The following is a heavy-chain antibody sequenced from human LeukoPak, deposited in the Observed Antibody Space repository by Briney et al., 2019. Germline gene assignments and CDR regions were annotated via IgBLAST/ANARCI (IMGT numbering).Heavy chain of an antibody. CDR2: ISAYNGKT. D-gene: IGHD3-3*01. Sequence: GASVKVSCKASGYTFTSYGISWVRQAPGQGLEWMGWISAYNGKTNYAQKLQGRVTMTTDTSTSTAYMELRSLRSDDTAVYYRARVYDFWSGYYYAYYWGQGTLVTVSS. CDR1: GYTFTSYG. V-gene: IGHV1-18*01. J-gene: IGHJ4*02. CDR3: ARVYDFWSGYYYAYY.